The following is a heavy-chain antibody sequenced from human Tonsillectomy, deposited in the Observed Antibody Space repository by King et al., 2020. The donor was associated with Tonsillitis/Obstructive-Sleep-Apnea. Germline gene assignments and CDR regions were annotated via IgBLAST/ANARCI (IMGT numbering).Heavy chain of an antibody. CDR3: ARGRFGIYSY. J-gene: IGHJ4*02. CDR1: GFSFSNYE. CDR2: ISSGGDTV. Sequence: VQLVESGGGLIQPGGSLRLSCAASGFSFSNYEMNWVRQAPEKGLEWVSYISSGGDTVYYADSVKGRFTISRDNAKNSLYLQVNSLRAEDRAVYYCARGRFGIYSYWGQGTLVTVSS. D-gene: IGHD1-26*01. V-gene: IGHV3-48*03.